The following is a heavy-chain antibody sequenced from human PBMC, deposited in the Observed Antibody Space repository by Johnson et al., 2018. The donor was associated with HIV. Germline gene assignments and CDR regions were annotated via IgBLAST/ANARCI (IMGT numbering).Heavy chain of an antibody. CDR3: TTVKNAYI. CDR2: MKSRTDGGTT. J-gene: IGHJ3*01. CDR1: GFTFSNAW. Sequence: VQLVESGGGLVKPGGSLRLSCAASGFTFSNAWMSWVRQAPGKGLEWVGRMKSRTDGGTTAYAAPVKGRFTISRDDSKNTLYLQMISLKTEETAVYFCTTVKNAYIWGQGTMVTVSS. D-gene: IGHD3-16*01. V-gene: IGHV3-15*01.